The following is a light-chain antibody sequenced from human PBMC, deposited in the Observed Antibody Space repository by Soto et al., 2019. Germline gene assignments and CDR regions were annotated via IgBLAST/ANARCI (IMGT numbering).Light chain of an antibody. Sequence: EIVLTQSPGTLSLSPGERATLSCRASQSDSSRFLAWYQQKPGHAPRLLIHSTFRRDTGIPDRFSGSGSGTDFTLTISRLEPEDYAVYYCQLYGSSWTFGQGTKVEIK. CDR2: STF. V-gene: IGKV3-20*01. CDR3: QLYGSSWT. J-gene: IGKJ1*01. CDR1: QSDSSRF.